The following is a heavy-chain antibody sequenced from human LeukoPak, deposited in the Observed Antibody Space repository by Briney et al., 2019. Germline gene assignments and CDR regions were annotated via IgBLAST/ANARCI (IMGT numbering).Heavy chain of an antibody. D-gene: IGHD5-18*01. J-gene: IGHJ4*02. V-gene: IGHV1-2*02. CDR3: ARGDSYGLDY. CDR1: GYSFSNYG. CDR2: INPNSGGT. Sequence: GASVKVSCKASGYSFSNYGLSWVRQAPGQGLEWMGWINPNSGGTNYAQKFQGRVTMTRDTSISTAYMELSRLRSDDTAVYYCARGDSYGLDYWGQGTLVTVSS.